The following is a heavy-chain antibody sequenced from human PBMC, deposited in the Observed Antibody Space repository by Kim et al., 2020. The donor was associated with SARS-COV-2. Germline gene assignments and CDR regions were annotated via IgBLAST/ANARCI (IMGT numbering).Heavy chain of an antibody. CDR2: ISGSGGST. Sequence: GGSLRLSCAASGFTFSSYAMSWVRLAPGKGLEWVSAISGSGGSTYYADSVKGRFTISRDNSKNTLYLQMNSLRAEDTAVYYCARTVTPTYYYYGMDVWGQGTTVTVSS. J-gene: IGHJ6*02. CDR3: ARTVTPTYYYYGMDV. D-gene: IGHD4-17*01. CDR1: GFTFSSYA. V-gene: IGHV3-23*01.